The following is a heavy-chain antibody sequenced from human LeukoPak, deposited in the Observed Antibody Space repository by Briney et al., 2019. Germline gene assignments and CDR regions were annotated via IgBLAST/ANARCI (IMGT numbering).Heavy chain of an antibody. V-gene: IGHV4-39*07. J-gene: IGHJ6*03. CDR3: ARVPVPYATYYMDV. CDR2: IYYSGST. D-gene: IGHD2-8*01. Sequence: SETLSLTCTVSGGSISSSSYYWGWIRQPPGKGLEWIGSIYYSGSTYYNPSLKSRVTISVDTSKNQFSLKLSSVTAADTAVYYCARVPVPYATYYMDVWGKGTMVTVSS. CDR1: GGSISSSSYY.